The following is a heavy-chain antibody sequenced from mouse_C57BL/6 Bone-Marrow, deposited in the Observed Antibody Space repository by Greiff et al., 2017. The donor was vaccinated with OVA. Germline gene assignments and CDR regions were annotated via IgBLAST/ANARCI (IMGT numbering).Heavy chain of an antibody. J-gene: IGHJ4*01. CDR1: GFTFSDYG. CDR2: ISSGSSTI. V-gene: IGHV5-17*01. D-gene: IGHD1-3*01. Sequence: EVMLVESGGGLVKPGGSLKLSCAASGFTFSDYGMHWVRQAPEKGLEWVAYISSGSSTIYYADTVKGRFPISRDNAKNTLFLQMTSLRSEDTAMYYCARKSNYAMDYWGQGTSVTVSS. CDR3: ARKSNYAMDY.